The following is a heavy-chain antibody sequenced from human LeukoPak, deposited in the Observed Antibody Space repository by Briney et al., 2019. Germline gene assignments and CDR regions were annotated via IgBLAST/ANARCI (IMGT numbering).Heavy chain of an antibody. D-gene: IGHD3-3*01. CDR1: GGSISSSDYY. J-gene: IGHJ4*02. CDR2: IYYSGST. Sequence: PSQTLSLTCTVSGGSISSSDYYWSWIRQPPGKGLEWIGYIYYSGSTYYNPSLKSRVTISVDTSKNQFSLKLSSVTAADTAVYYCARVGYDFWSGYYGNNFDYWGQGTLVTVSS. CDR3: ARVGYDFWSGYYGNNFDY. V-gene: IGHV4-30-4*08.